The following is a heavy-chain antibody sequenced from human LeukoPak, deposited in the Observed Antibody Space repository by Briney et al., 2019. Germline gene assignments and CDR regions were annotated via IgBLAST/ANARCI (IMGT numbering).Heavy chain of an antibody. V-gene: IGHV3-20*04. J-gene: IGHJ1*01. CDR3: VRGITMSQH. CDR2: ISLNGGST. Sequence: GGSLRLSCAASGFNFDEYGMSWVRQAPGKGLEWVSGISLNGGSTGYADSMKGRFTISRDNAKNSLYLEMNSLRAEDTALYYCVRGITMSQHWGQGTLVTVSS. CDR1: GFNFDEYG. D-gene: IGHD3-10*02.